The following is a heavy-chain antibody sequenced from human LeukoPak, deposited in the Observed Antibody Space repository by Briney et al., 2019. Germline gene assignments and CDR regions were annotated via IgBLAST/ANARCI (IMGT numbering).Heavy chain of an antibody. CDR1: GDSMSGYS. CDR3: ARVHIVTGTYFDS. Sequence: SETLSLTCTVSGDSMSGYSWSWLRQPAGKELESIGRIYSSYFTEYNLSLDGRVTMSIDTSKNQFSLMLDSVTAADTAVYYCARVHIVTGTYFDSWGQGALVTVSS. V-gene: IGHV4-4*07. CDR2: IYSSYFT. D-gene: IGHD3-10*01. J-gene: IGHJ4*02.